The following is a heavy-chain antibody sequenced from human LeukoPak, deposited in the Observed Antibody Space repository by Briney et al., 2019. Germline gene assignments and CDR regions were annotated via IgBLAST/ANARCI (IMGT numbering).Heavy chain of an antibody. V-gene: IGHV4-59*01. D-gene: IGHD2-15*01. CDR2: IYYSGNT. Sequence: SETLSLTCTVSGGSISSYYWSWIRQPPGKGLEWIGYIYYSGNTNYNPSLKSRVTISMDTSKNQFSLKLNSVTAADTAVYYCARGRYCSGGSCYLVYWGQGTLVTVSS. J-gene: IGHJ4*02. CDR1: GGSISSYY. CDR3: ARGRYCSGGSCYLVY.